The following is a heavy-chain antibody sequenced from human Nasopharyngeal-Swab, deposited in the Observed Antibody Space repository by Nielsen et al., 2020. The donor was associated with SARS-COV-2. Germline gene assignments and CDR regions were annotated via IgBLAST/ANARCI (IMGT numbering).Heavy chain of an antibody. D-gene: IGHD6-19*01. CDR1: GFTFSSYA. CDR3: ARAVAGYYYMDV. CDR2: ISYDGSNK. J-gene: IGHJ6*03. Sequence: GESLKISCAASGFTFSSYAMHWVRQAPGKGLEWVAVISYDGSNKYYADSVKGRFTISRDNSKNTLYLQMNSPRAEDTAVYYCARAVAGYYYMDVWGKGTTVTVSS. V-gene: IGHV3-30-3*01.